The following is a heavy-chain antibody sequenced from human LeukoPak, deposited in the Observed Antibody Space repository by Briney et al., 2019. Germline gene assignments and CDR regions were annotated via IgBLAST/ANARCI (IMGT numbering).Heavy chain of an antibody. D-gene: IGHD6-13*01. J-gene: IGHJ4*02. V-gene: IGHV3-11*04. CDR1: GFTFSDYY. CDR2: ISSSGSTI. CDR3: ARDLPRIAAAGTTGGFDY. Sequence: GGSLRLSCAASGFTFSDYYMSSIRQAPGKGLEWVSYISSSGSTIYYADSVKGRFTISRDNAKNSLYLQMNSLRAEDTAVYYCARDLPRIAAAGTTGGFDYWGQGNLSPSPQ.